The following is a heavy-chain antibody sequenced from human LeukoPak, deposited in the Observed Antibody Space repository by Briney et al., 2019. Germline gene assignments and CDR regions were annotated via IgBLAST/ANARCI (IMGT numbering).Heavy chain of an antibody. J-gene: IGHJ6*04. CDR2: IIPIFGTA. Sequence: SVKVSCKASGGTFSSYAISWVRQAPGQGLEWMGGIIPIFGTANYAQKFQGRVTITADTSTSTAYMELSSLRSEDTAVYYCARGGGRYCSSTSCYYYGMDVWGKGTTVTVSS. CDR1: GGTFSSYA. CDR3: ARGGGRYCSSTSCYYYGMDV. V-gene: IGHV1-69*06. D-gene: IGHD2-2*01.